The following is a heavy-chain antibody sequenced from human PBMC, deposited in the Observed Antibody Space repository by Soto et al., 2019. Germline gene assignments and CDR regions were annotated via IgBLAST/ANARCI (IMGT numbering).Heavy chain of an antibody. J-gene: IGHJ4*02. CDR2: IFYSGST. V-gene: IGHV4-39*01. CDR3: ARRSTAAGAYY. D-gene: IGHD6-13*01. CDR1: GDSISTSSYY. Sequence: QLQLQESGPGLPKPSETLSLTCTVSGDSISTSSYYWDWIRQPPGMGLEWIGSIFYSGSTYYNPSLRSRVTISVDTSKNQFSLRLSSVIAADTAVYYCARRSTAAGAYYWGQGTLVTVSS.